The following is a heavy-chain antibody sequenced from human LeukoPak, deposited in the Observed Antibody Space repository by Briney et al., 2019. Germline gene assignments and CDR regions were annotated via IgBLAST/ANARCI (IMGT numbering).Heavy chain of an antibody. CDR2: ISHIGST. J-gene: IGHJ6*03. CDR1: GYSISSGSY. V-gene: IGHV4-38-2*02. Sequence: SESVYLTCTVSGYSISSGSYRGGRRPPPGGRVWWIGSISHIGSTNYNPSFKGRVTMSVDASKNQFSMELSCVTSAETAVYYCANWLYMPAYFHFGGWGNGTTVTAS. D-gene: IGHD1-20*01. CDR3: ANWLYMPAYFHFGG.